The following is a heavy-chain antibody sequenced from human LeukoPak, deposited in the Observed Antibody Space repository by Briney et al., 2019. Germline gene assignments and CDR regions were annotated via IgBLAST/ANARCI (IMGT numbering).Heavy chain of an antibody. V-gene: IGHV1-8*01. CDR1: GYTFTSYD. D-gene: IGHD1-26*01. CDR3: ARGRMWELPLLVY. CDR2: MNPNSGNT. J-gene: IGHJ4*02. Sequence: ASEKVSCKASGYTFTSYDINWVRQATGQGLEWMGWMNPNSGNTGYAQKFQGRVTMTRNTSISTAYMELSSLRSEDTAVYYCARGRMWELPLLVYWGQGTLVTVSS.